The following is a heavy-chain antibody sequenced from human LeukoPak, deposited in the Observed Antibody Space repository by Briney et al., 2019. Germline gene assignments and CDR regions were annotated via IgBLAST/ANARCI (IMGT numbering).Heavy chain of an antibody. CDR1: GLTFSSYG. Sequence: PGGSLRLSCAASGLTFSSYGTHWVRQAPGKGLEWVAVISYHGTNKYYADSVKGRFTISRDNSKNTLYLQMNSLRAEDTAVYYCGKYSDYGDYLDWFDPWGQGTLVTVSS. V-gene: IGHV3-30*18. CDR3: GKYSDYGDYLDWFDP. CDR2: ISYHGTNK. J-gene: IGHJ5*02. D-gene: IGHD4-17*01.